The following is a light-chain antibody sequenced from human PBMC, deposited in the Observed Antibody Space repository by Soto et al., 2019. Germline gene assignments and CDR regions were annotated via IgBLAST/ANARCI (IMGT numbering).Light chain of an antibody. J-gene: IGKJ5*01. CDR1: QGVSSG. CDR3: QQYNSYPIT. V-gene: IGKV1-13*02. Sequence: AIQLTQSPSSLSASVGDRVAITCRASQGVSSGLAWYQQRPGKAPKLLIYDASRLESGVPARFSGSGSGTDFTLTISSLQLEDVATYYCQQYNSYPITLGQGTRLEI. CDR2: DAS.